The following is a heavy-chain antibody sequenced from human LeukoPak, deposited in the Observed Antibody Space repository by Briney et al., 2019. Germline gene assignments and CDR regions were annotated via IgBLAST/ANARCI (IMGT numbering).Heavy chain of an antibody. J-gene: IGHJ4*02. CDR1: GYRFSNYW. CDR3: ARGEITGTPVYY. D-gene: IGHD1-14*01. V-gene: IGHV5-51*01. CDR2: MCPGDSDA. Sequence: GESLKISCKGSGYRFSNYWIGWVRQMPGRGLECMGIMCPGDSDARYSPSFQGQITMSADKSIDTAYLQWNSLKASDTAIYYCARGEITGTPVYYWGQGTVVTVSS.